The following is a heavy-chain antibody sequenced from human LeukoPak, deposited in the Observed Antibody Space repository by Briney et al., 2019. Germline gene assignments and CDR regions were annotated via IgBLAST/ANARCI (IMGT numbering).Heavy chain of an antibody. Sequence: GGSLRLSCAASGFTFSSYVMSWVSQAPGKGLEWVSAITGSGGYTYYADSVKGRFTISRGNSKNTLYLQMNSLRVEDTAVYYCAGERAGERPRPLLNYYYMDVWGKGTTVTISS. V-gene: IGHV3-23*01. D-gene: IGHD3-16*01. CDR1: GFTFSSYV. CDR2: ITGSGGYT. J-gene: IGHJ6*03. CDR3: AGERAGERPRPLLNYYYMDV.